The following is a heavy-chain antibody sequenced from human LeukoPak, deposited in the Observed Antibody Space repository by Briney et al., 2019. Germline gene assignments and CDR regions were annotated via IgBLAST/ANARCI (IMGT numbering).Heavy chain of an antibody. J-gene: IGHJ4*02. CDR1: GFTFENYA. CDR3: AKGGLRLYFGQFHY. CDR2: ISWNGGII. Sequence: GGSLRLSCAASGFTFENYAMHWVRKVPGKGLEWVSGISWNGGIIGYADSVKGRFTISRDSAKNSLYLQMDSLRVEDTALYYCAKGGLRLYFGQFHYWGQGTLVTVSS. V-gene: IGHV3-9*01. D-gene: IGHD3-10*01.